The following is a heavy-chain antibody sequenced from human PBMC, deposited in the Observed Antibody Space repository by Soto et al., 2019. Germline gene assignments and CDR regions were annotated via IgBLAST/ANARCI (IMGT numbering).Heavy chain of an antibody. D-gene: IGHD3-22*01. CDR1: GFSLSTSGMC. J-gene: IGHJ4*02. CDR3: ARSPYYYDSSGYSRPYYFDY. Sequence: SGPTLVNPTQTLTLTCTFSGFSLSTSGMCVSWIRQPPGKALEWLALIDWDDDKYYSTSLKTRLTISKDTSKNQVVLTMTNMDPVDTATYYCARSPYYYDSSGYSRPYYFDYWGQGTLVTVSS. V-gene: IGHV2-70*01. CDR2: IDWDDDK.